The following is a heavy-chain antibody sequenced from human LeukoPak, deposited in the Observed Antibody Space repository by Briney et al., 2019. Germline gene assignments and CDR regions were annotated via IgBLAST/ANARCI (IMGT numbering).Heavy chain of an antibody. CDR1: GFTFSTYT. V-gene: IGHV3-21*01. CDR3: ARFHDILTGYNFDY. CDR2: ITSSSSYI. D-gene: IGHD3-9*01. J-gene: IGHJ4*02. Sequence: GGSLRLSCAASGFTFSTYTMNWVRQAPGKGLEWASSITSSSSYIYYADSVKGRFTISRDNAKNSLYLQMNSLRAEDTAVYYCARFHDILTGYNFDYWGQGTLVTVSS.